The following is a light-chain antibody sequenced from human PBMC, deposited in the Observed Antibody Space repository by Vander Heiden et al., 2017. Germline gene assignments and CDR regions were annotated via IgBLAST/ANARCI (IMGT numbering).Light chain of an antibody. CDR1: QSISSY. CDR3: QQSYSTPYT. J-gene: IGKJ2*01. V-gene: IGKV1-39*01. CDR2: AAS. Sequence: DIQMTQSPSSLSASVGDRVTITCRASQSISSYLNWYQQKPGKAPKLLIYAASSLQSGVPSRFSGSGSGTDFTLTISSLQLEHFATYYCQQSYSTPYTFGQGTKLGIK.